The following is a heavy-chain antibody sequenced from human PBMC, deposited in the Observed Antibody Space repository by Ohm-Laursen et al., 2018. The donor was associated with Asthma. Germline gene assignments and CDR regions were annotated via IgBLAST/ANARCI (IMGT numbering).Heavy chain of an antibody. CDR2: ISYDGGNK. CDR1: GFTFGDYG. CDR3: ARERSGSYFTWHYYYAMDV. V-gene: IGHV3-30*03. Sequence: SLRLSCAASGFTFGDYGMHWVRQAPGKGLEWVTVISYDGGNKYYADSVEGRFTISRDNSKNTLYLHMNSLRAEDTAVYYCARERSGSYFTWHYYYAMDVWGQGTTVTVSS. J-gene: IGHJ6*02. D-gene: IGHD1-26*01.